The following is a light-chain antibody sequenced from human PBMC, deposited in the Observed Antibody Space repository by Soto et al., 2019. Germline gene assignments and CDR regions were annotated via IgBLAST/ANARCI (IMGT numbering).Light chain of an antibody. Sequence: EIVMTQSPATLSVSPGERAALSCRASQSVGSSLAWYQQRPGQAPMLLIYDASTRATDIPARFSGSGSGTEFTLTISSLQSEDFAFYYCQQYNNWYTFGQGTRLEI. V-gene: IGKV3-15*01. CDR3: QQYNNWYT. CDR1: QSVGSS. CDR2: DAS. J-gene: IGKJ2*01.